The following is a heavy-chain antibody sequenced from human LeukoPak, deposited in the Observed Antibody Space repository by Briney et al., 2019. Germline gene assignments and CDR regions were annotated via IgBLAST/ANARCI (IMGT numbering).Heavy chain of an antibody. V-gene: IGHV3-64*01. D-gene: IGHD4-4*01. CDR2: INSNGANT. Sequence: GGSLRLSCEVSGLTFSRFGMHWVRQAPGKGLEFVSAINSNGANTYYASSVKGRFTISRDNSKNTLYLQMGSLRTEDMAVYYCARARNYPNYYFDLWGQGTLVTVSS. CDR1: GLTFSRFG. CDR3: ARARNYPNYYFDL. J-gene: IGHJ4*02.